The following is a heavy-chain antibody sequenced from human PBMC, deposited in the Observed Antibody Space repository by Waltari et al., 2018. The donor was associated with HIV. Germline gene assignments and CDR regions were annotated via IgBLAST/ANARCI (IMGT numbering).Heavy chain of an antibody. Sequence: EVQLVESGGGLVQPGGSLRLSCAVSGFTFDKYAMHWVRQVPGEGLEWVSGFSLDGDRIDYADSVRGRFTVSRDNAKNSLYLQMNSLRVEDTALYYCGKDLTPGGLDVWGQGTTVIVSS. CDR2: FSLDGDRI. CDR1: GFTFDKYA. J-gene: IGHJ6*02. V-gene: IGHV3-9*01. CDR3: GKDLTPGGLDV.